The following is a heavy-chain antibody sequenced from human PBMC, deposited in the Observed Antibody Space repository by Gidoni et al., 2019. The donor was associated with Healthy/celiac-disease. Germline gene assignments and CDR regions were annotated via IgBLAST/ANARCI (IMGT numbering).Heavy chain of an antibody. J-gene: IGHJ4*02. V-gene: IGHV3-15*01. D-gene: IGHD2-2*01. CDR3: TTGIGYCSSTSCLDY. CDR1: GFTFSNAW. CDR2: IKSKTDGRTT. Sequence: EVQLVASGGGLVKPGGSLRLSCAASGFTFSNAWMSWVRQAPGKGLEWVGRIKSKTDGRTTDYAAPVKGRFTISRDDSKNTLYLQMNSLKTEDTAVYYCTTGIGYCSSTSCLDYWGQGTLVTVSS.